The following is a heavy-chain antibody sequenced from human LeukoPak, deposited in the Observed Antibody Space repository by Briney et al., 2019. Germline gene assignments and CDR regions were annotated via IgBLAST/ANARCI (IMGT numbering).Heavy chain of an antibody. CDR1: GGSIGSYY. Sequence: SETLSLTCTVSGGSIGSYYWSWIRQPPGKGLEWIGYIYYSGSTNYNPSLKSRVTISVDTSKNQFSLKLSSVTAADTAVYYCARDRALVRSGAGAFDIWGQGTMVTVSS. D-gene: IGHD3-10*01. CDR3: ARDRALVRSGAGAFDI. V-gene: IGHV4-59*01. J-gene: IGHJ3*02. CDR2: IYYSGST.